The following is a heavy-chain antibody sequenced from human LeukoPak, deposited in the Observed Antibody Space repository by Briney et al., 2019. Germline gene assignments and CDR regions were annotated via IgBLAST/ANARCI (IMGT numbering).Heavy chain of an antibody. D-gene: IGHD3-10*01. J-gene: IGHJ4*02. CDR1: GYTFSRYW. CDR2: INEDGSST. V-gene: IGHV3-74*01. CDR3: TTDTFGARDS. Sequence: GGPLRLSCAASGYTFSRYWMHWVRQGPGKGLVWVSRINEDGSSTSYAESVRGRFTISRDNAKNTLYLQMNSLRAEDAAVYCCTTDTFGARDSWGQGTLVTVSS.